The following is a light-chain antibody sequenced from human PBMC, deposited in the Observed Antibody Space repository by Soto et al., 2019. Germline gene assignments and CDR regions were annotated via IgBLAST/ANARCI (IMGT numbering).Light chain of an antibody. CDR3: SSYTISNAWV. CDR1: SSDVGAYNY. V-gene: IGLV2-14*01. Sequence: QSALTQPASVSGSPGQSITISCTGTSSDVGAYNYVSWCQQHPGKAPKVIIYDVNNRPSGVSNRFSGSKSGNTASLTISGLQDEDEADYYCSSYTISNAWVFGGGTKLTVL. CDR2: DVN. J-gene: IGLJ3*02.